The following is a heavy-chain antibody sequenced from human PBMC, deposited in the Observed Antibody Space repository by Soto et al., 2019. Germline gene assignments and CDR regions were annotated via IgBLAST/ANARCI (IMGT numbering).Heavy chain of an antibody. V-gene: IGHV1-69*06. J-gene: IGHJ4*02. CDR3: ARRNTAGFLRYFDN. Sequence: QVQLVQSGAEVMQPGSSVKVSCKPSGGTLTNFINYPINWVRQSPGQGLEWMGGIVPNICTVNYAQKFQGRVTMTADKSTGTVYMELSSLRSDDSALYYCARRNTAGFLRYFDNWGQGTLVTVSS. CDR1: GGTLTNFINYP. CDR2: IVPNICTV. D-gene: IGHD6-19*01.